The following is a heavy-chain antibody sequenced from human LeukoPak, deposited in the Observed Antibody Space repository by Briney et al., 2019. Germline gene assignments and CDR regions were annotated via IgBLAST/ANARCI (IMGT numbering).Heavy chain of an antibody. CDR2: IYYSGST. CDR3: ARLSRNYRYTYGMDV. J-gene: IGHJ6*02. D-gene: IGHD4-11*01. Sequence: PSETLSLTCTVSGGSISSYYWSWIRQPPGKGLEWIGYIYYSGSTNYNPSLKSRVTISVDTSKNQFSLKLSSVTAADTAVYYCARLSRNYRYTYGMDVWGQGTTVTVSS. V-gene: IGHV4-59*08. CDR1: GGSISSYY.